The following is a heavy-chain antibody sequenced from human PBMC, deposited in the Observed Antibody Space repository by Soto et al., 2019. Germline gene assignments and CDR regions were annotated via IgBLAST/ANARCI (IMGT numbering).Heavy chain of an antibody. J-gene: IGHJ4*02. CDR1: WGNIRIYY. CDR2: IYYNGNT. CDR3: ARHATRSYDY. V-gene: IGHV4-59*08. Sequence: VAWGNIRIYYWSRIRQPPGKGLECIGYIYYNGNTNYNPSLKSRVTISVDTSKNQFTLNLNSVTAADTAVYYCARHATRSYDYWGQGTLVTVSS.